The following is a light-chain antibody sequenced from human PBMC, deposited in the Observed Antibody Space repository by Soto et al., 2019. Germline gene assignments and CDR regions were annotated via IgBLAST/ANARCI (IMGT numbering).Light chain of an antibody. V-gene: IGKV1-33*01. CDR2: DAS. Sequence: DIHMTQSPSSLSASVGARVTITSQASQDISNYLNWYQQKPGKAPKLLIYDASNLETGVPSRFSGSGSGTEFTLTISSLQPDDFATYYCQQYNSYSRTFGQGTKVDIK. J-gene: IGKJ1*01. CDR1: QDISNY. CDR3: QQYNSYSRT.